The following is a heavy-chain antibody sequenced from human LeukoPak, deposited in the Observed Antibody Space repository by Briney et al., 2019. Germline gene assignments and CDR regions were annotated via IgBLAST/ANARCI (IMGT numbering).Heavy chain of an antibody. CDR2: ISVYNGNT. V-gene: IGHV1-18*01. D-gene: IGHD3-22*01. CDR3: ARDINGYYYDSHGYYPTDL. J-gene: IGHJ5*02. CDR1: GYIFTSYG. Sequence: ASVKVSCKASGYIFTSYGISWVRQAPGQGLEWMAWISVYNGNTNYPQRLQGRVTMTTDTSTTTAYMELRSLRSDDTAVYYCARDINGYYYDSHGYYPTDLWGQGTLVTVSS.